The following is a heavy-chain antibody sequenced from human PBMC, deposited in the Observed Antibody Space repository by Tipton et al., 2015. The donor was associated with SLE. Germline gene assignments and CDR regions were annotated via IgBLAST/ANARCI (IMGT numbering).Heavy chain of an antibody. J-gene: IGHJ3*02. CDR2: INTNTGNP. V-gene: IGHV7-4-1*02. Sequence: QLVQSGPEVKKPGASVKGSCKASVYTFNSYAMNWVRQSPGQGLDWMGWINTNTGNPTYAQGITGRFVFSLDTSVSTAYLQISSRKAEDSAVYYCARGAVAGPGGAFDIWGQGTMVPVSS. D-gene: IGHD6-19*01. CDR1: VYTFNSYA. CDR3: ARGAVAGPGGAFDI.